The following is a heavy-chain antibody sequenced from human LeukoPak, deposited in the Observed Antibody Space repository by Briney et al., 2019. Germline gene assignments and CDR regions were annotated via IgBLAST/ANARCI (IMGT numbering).Heavy chain of an antibody. CDR2: ISISGTKT. Sequence: GGSLRLSCAASEFDFSTHAMTWVRQPPGKGLEWVSAISISGTKTYYADSVKGRFTISRDNSKNTLYLQMNNLRVEDTAVYYCANEIRPNDYWGQGTLVTVSS. D-gene: IGHD4-17*01. V-gene: IGHV3-23*01. CDR1: EFDFSTHA. J-gene: IGHJ4*02. CDR3: ANEIRPNDY.